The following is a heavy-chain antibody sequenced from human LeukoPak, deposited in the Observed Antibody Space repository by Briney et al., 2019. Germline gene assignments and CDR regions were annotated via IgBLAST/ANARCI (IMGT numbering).Heavy chain of an antibody. Sequence: GGSLRLSCEGPERMVRNSYMSWVRQSPGRGLEWVSVIYSGGSTDYADSVKGRFTTSRDTSKNTLYLQMNDVRAEDTGIYYCVRDLRDRRGYSNYYMDVWGKGTTVTVPS. V-gene: IGHV3-53*01. J-gene: IGHJ6*03. CDR1: ERMVRNSY. CDR3: VRDLRDRRGYSNYYMDV. D-gene: IGHD3-10*01. CDR2: IYSGGST.